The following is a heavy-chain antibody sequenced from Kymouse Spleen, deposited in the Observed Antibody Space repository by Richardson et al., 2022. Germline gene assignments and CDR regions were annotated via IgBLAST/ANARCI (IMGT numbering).Heavy chain of an antibody. CDR3: TTGGFGELWWYFDL. J-gene: IGHJ2*01. D-gene: IGHD3-10*01. V-gene: IGHV3-15*01. CDR1: GFTFSNAW. CDR2: IKSKTDGGTT. Sequence: EVQLVESGGGLVKPGGSLRLSCAASGFTFSNAWMSWVRQAPGKGLEWVGRIKSKTDGGTTDYAAPVKGRFTISRDDSKNTLYLQMNSLKTEDTAVYYCTTGGFGELWWYFDLWGRGTLVTVSS.